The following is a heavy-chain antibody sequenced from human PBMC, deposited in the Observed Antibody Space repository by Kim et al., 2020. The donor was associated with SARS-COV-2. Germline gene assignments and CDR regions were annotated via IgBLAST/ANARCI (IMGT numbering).Heavy chain of an antibody. V-gene: IGHV3-48*03. CDR1: GFTFSSYE. CDR2: ISSSGSTI. D-gene: IGHD2-21*01. Sequence: GGSLRLSCAASGFTFSSYEMYWVRQAPGQGLEWVSYISSSGSTIYYADSVKGRFTISRDNAKNSLYLQMNSLRAEDTAVYYCARDRPGLFVSPLLDYWGQGTLVTVSS. J-gene: IGHJ4*02. CDR3: ARDRPGLFVSPLLDY.